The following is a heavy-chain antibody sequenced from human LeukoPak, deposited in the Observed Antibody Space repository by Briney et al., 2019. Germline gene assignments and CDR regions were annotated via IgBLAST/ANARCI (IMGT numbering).Heavy chain of an antibody. D-gene: IGHD3/OR15-3a*01. V-gene: IGHV4-39*07. CDR3: ARGLDGRRFDY. CDR2: INHSGST. CDR1: GGSISSGGYY. Sequence: NASETLSLTCTVSGGSISSGGYYWSWIRQPPGKGLEWIGEINHSGSTNYNPSLKSRVTISVDTSKNQFSLKLSSVTAADTAVYYCARGLDGRRFDYWGQGTLVTVSS. J-gene: IGHJ4*02.